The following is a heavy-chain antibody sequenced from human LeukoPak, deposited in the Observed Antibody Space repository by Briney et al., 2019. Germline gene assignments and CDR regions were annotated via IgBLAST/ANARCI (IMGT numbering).Heavy chain of an antibody. J-gene: IGHJ4*02. CDR1: GGSISSYY. D-gene: IGHD6-13*01. Sequence: PSETLSLTCTVSGGSISSYYWSWIRQPPGKGLEWIGYIYYSGSTNYYPSPKSRVTISVDTSKNQFSLKLSSVTAADTAVYYCARHTYSSSFIGDSDYWGQGTLVTVSS. CDR3: ARHTYSSSFIGDSDY. CDR2: IYYSGST. V-gene: IGHV4-59*08.